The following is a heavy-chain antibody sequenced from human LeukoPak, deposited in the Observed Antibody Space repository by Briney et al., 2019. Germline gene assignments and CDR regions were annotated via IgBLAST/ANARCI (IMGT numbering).Heavy chain of an antibody. CDR3: ARGNWFDP. CDR2: ISNSGRTI. J-gene: IGHJ5*02. Sequence: PGGSLRLPCAASGFTFSTYEMNWVRQAPGKGLEWVSYISNSGRTIYYADSVKGRFTISRDNAKNSLYLQMNSLRAEDTALYNCARGNWFDPWGQGTLVTVSS. CDR1: GFTFSTYE. V-gene: IGHV3-48*03.